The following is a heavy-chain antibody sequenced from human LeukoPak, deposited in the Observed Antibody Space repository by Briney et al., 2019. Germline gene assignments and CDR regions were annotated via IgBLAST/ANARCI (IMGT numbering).Heavy chain of an antibody. V-gene: IGHV3-30*18. CDR2: ISYDGSNK. J-gene: IGHJ4*02. Sequence: TGGSLRLSCAASGFTFSSYGMHWVRQAPGKGLEWVAVISYDGSNKYYADSVKGRFTISRDNSKNTLYLQMNSLRAEDTAVYYCAKVAYGSGHILNYFDYWGQGTLVTVSS. CDR3: AKVAYGSGHILNYFDY. D-gene: IGHD3-10*01. CDR1: GFTFSSYG.